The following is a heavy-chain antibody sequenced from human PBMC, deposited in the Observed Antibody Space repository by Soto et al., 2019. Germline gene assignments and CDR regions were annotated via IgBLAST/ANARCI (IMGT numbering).Heavy chain of an antibody. CDR2: IDWSGNSA. CDR3: ARDLVHSNSRYRGVFGY. D-gene: IGHD1-26*01. Sequence: EVQLVESGGGVVRPGGSLRLSCAASGFTFDVHGMNWVRQVPGKGLEWVSGIDWSGNSAGYADSVKGRFTIFRDNAKNSMYLQTSSLRADDTALYYCARDLVHSNSRYRGVFGYWGQGTQVTVSS. V-gene: IGHV3-20*04. CDR1: GFTFDVHG. J-gene: IGHJ4*02.